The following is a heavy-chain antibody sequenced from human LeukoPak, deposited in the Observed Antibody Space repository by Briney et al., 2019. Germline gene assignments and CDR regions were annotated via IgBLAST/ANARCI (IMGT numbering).Heavy chain of an antibody. CDR1: GFTFSSYS. J-gene: IGHJ4*02. CDR3: AREGSGWDFDY. Sequence: GGSLRLSCAASGFTFSSYSMNWVRQAPGKGLEWVSYISSSSSTMYYADSVKGRFTISRNNAKTSLYLQMNSVRAEDTAMYYCAREGSGWDFDYWGQGTLVTVSS. D-gene: IGHD6-25*01. CDR2: ISSSSSTM. V-gene: IGHV3-48*01.